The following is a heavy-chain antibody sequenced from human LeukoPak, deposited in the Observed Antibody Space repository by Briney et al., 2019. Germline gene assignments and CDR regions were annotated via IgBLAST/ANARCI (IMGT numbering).Heavy chain of an antibody. CDR1: GFTVSSNY. J-gene: IGHJ4*02. CDR3: ATERDYGSGSYSIDLDY. CDR2: IYSGGST. D-gene: IGHD3-10*01. Sequence: PGGSLRLSCAASGFTVSSNYMSWVRQAPGKGLEWVSVIYSGGSTYYADSVKGRFTISRHNSKNTLYLQMNSLRAEDTAVYYCATERDYGSGSYSIDLDYWGQGTLVTVSS. V-gene: IGHV3-53*04.